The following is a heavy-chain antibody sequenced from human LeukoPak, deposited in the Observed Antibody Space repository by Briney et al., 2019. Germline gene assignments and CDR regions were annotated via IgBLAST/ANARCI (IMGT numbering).Heavy chain of an antibody. V-gene: IGHV4-4*09. CDR2: IYTSGST. D-gene: IGHD2-2*01. CDR1: GSISGYY. Sequence: SETLSLTCTVLGSISGYYWSWIRQPPGKELEWIGYIYTSGSTNYNPSLESRVTISVDTSKNQFSLDLRSVTAAVTAVYYCARQKCTSTSCLTKNAFDIWGQGTMVTVSS. CDR3: ARQKCTSTSCLTKNAFDI. J-gene: IGHJ3*02.